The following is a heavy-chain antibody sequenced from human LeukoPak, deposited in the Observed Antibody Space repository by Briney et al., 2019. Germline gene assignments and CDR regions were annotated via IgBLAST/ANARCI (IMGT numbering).Heavy chain of an antibody. CDR2: IYTAGST. Sequence: PGGSLRLSCEASGFTLSSNYMSWVRRAPGKGLEWVSLIYTAGSTFYADSVKGRFTISRDNSTNTLYLQMNSLRAEDTALYYCARDARLRGYFDCWGQGTLVTVSS. CDR3: ARDARLRGYFDC. CDR1: GFTLSSNY. D-gene: IGHD2-21*02. V-gene: IGHV3-53*01. J-gene: IGHJ4*02.